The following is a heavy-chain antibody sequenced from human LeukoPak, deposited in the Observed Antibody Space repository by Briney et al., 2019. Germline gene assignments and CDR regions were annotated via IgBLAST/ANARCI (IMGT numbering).Heavy chain of an antibody. CDR2: IGISDDT. D-gene: IGHD6-19*01. CDR1: GFTLRSYD. Sequence: GGSLRLSCAASGFTLRSYDMHWVRQVTGKGLEWVSAIGISDDTYYQGSVKGRFTISRENAKNSLYLQMNSLTAGDTAVYYCARGGIQVSGIDEIDYWGQGTLVTVSS. J-gene: IGHJ4*02. CDR3: ARGGIQVSGIDEIDY. V-gene: IGHV3-13*01.